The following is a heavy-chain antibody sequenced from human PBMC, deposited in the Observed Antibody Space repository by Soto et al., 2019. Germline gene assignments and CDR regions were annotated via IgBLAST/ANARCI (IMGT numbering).Heavy chain of an antibody. CDR1: GGSISSGGYY. CDR3: ARGGHYKEWYYYYMDV. CDR2: IYYSGST. Sequence: SETLSLTCTVSGGSISSGGYYWSWIRQHPGKGLEWIGYIYYSGSTYYNPSLKSRVTISVDTSKNQFSLKLSSVTAADTAVYYCARGGHYKEWYYYYMDVWGKGTTVTVSS. D-gene: IGHD4-4*01. V-gene: IGHV4-31*03. J-gene: IGHJ6*03.